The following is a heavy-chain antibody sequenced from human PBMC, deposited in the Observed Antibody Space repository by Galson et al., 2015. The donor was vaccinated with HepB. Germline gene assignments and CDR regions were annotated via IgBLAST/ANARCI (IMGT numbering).Heavy chain of an antibody. D-gene: IGHD3-16*01. Sequence: SVKVSCKASGYTFTSYDINWVRQATGQGLEWVGWMNPKSGDIGYAQKFQGRVTMTRDTSISTAYMELSSLISEDTAVYYCARNPAYTGWFDPWGQGTQVTVSS. V-gene: IGHV1-8*01. CDR1: GYTFTSYD. J-gene: IGHJ5*02. CDR2: MNPKSGDI. CDR3: ARNPAYTGWFDP.